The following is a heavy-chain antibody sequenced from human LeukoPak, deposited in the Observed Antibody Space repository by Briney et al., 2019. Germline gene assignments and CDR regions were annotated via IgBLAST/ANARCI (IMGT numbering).Heavy chain of an antibody. CDR3: ARQGYCSSTSCPQGWFDP. J-gene: IGHJ5*02. V-gene: IGHV3-23*01. Sequence: PGGSLRLSCAASGFTFSSYSMSWVRQAPGKGLEWVSGISGSGGSTDYADSVKDRFTISRDNSKNTLYLQMNSLRVEDTAVYYCARQGYCSSTSCPQGWFDPWGQGTLVTVSS. D-gene: IGHD2-2*01. CDR1: GFTFSSYS. CDR2: ISGSGGST.